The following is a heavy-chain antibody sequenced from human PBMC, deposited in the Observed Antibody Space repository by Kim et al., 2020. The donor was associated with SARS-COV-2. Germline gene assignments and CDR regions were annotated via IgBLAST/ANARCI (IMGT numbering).Heavy chain of an antibody. Sequence: SETLSLTCTVSGGSISSYYWCWFRQPPGKGLEWIGYIYYSGSTNYNPSLKSRVTISVDTSKNQFSLKLSAVTAADTAVYYCASVGYDSSGYAYWGQGTLVTVSS. J-gene: IGHJ4*02. V-gene: IGHV4-59*13. D-gene: IGHD3-22*01. CDR1: GGSISSYY. CDR3: ASVGYDSSGYAY. CDR2: IYYSGST.